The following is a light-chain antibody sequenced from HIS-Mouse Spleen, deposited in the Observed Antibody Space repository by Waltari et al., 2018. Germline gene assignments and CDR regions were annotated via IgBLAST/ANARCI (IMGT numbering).Light chain of an antibody. Sequence: DIQITQSPSTLSASVGDRVTITCRPSQSISSWLGWYQQKPGKAPKLLIYNAYSLESGVPSRFSGSGSGTEFTLTISSLQPDDFATYYCQQYNSYSWTFGQGTKVEIK. CDR2: NAY. V-gene: IGKV1-5*03. J-gene: IGKJ1*01. CDR1: QSISSW. CDR3: QQYNSYSWT.